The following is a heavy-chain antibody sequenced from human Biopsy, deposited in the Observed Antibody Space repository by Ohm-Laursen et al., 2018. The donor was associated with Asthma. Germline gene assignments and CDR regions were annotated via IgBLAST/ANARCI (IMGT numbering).Heavy chain of an antibody. CDR1: RGPFRGYV. D-gene: IGHD2-8*01. CDR3: ASGPQWSGLDI. J-gene: IGHJ6*02. V-gene: IGHV4-34*01. Sequence: SQTLSLTCPLNRGPFRGYVWAWIRQPPGKGLEWIGEIPQGGATTVHPSLKSRVTISMDPSKSQLLLSLRSLSAADTAVYYCASGPQWSGLDIWGQGTTVTVSS. CDR2: IPQGGAT.